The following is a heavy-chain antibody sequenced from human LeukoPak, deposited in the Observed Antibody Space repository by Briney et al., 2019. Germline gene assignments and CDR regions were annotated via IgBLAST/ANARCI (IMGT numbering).Heavy chain of an antibody. Sequence: ASVKVSCKASGYTFTSYGISWVRQAPGQGLEWMGWISAYNGNTNYAQKLQGRVTMTTDTSTSTAYMELRSLRSDDTAVYYCASSDILTGPSFYYYGMDVWGQGTTVTVSS. V-gene: IGHV1-18*01. J-gene: IGHJ6*02. CDR2: ISAYNGNT. CDR3: ASSDILTGPSFYYYGMDV. D-gene: IGHD3-9*01. CDR1: GYTFTSYG.